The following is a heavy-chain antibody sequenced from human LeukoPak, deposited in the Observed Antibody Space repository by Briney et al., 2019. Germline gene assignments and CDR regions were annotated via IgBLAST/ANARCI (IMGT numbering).Heavy chain of an antibody. V-gene: IGHV3-30*18. Sequence: GGSLRLSCAPSGFTLNAYGMHWVRQAPAKGLEWVAFISYDGSNIYYGDSVKGRFTISRNNSKNTLYLQMNDLRTEDTAVYYCAKDPDFYYWGQGTLVTVSS. CDR1: GFTLNAYG. CDR2: ISYDGSNI. CDR3: AKDPDFYY. J-gene: IGHJ4*02.